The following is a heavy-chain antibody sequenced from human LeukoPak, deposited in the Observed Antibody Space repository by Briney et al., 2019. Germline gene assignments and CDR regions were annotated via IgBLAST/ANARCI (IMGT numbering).Heavy chain of an antibody. CDR2: MYYRGTT. CDR1: GGSISSSSYH. CDR3: AREYSRSVVAGSRPDL. V-gene: IGHV4-39*02. Sequence: PSETLPLTCSVSGGSISSSSYHWGWIRQSPGKGLEWIGSMYYRGTTYENSSLKSRLTLSIDTSNNQFSLKLTSVTAADTAVYFCAREYSRSVVAGSRPDLWGQGLLVTVSS. J-gene: IGHJ4*02. D-gene: IGHD2-21*01.